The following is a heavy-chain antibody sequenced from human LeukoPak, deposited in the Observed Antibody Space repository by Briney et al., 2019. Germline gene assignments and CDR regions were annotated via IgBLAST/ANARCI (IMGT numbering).Heavy chain of an antibody. Sequence: EPSETLSLTCTVSGGSISSYYWSWIRQPPGKGLEWIGYIYYSGSTNYNPSLKSRVTISVDRSKNQFSLKLSSVTAADTAVYYCNYGRDYYMDVWGKGTTVTVSS. J-gene: IGHJ6*03. D-gene: IGHD4-17*01. V-gene: IGHV4-59*12. CDR3: NYGRDYYMDV. CDR1: GGSISSYY. CDR2: IYYSGST.